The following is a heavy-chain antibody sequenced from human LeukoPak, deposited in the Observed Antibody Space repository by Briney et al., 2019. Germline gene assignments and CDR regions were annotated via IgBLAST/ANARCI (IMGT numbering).Heavy chain of an antibody. J-gene: IGHJ5*02. Sequence: ASVKVSCKASGHPFTGYYMHWVRQPPGQGLEWMGIINPSGGSTSYAQKFQGRVTMTRDTSTSTVYMELSSLRSEDTAVYYCARDAGKNWFDPWGQGTLVTVSS. CDR1: GHPFTGYY. CDR2: INPSGGST. CDR3: ARDAGKNWFDP. V-gene: IGHV1-46*01.